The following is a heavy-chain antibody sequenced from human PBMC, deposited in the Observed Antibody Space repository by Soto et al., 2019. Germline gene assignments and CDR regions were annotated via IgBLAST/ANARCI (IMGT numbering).Heavy chain of an antibody. CDR2: INAGNGNT. CDR3: TTDSQLSTVFVRFDY. J-gene: IGHJ4*01. Sequence: ASVKVSCKASGYTFTSYAMHCVRQAPGQRLEWMGWINAGNGNTKYSQKFQGRVTITRDTSASTAYMELNSLTTEDTAIYYCTTDSQLSTVFVRFDYWGHGTLVTVSS. CDR1: GYTFTSYA. D-gene: IGHD3-9*01. V-gene: IGHV1-3*01.